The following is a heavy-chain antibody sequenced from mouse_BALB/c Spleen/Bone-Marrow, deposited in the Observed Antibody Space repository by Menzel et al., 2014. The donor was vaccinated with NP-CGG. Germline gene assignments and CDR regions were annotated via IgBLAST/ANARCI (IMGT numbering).Heavy chain of an antibody. Sequence: VKLMESGPGLVAPSQSLSITCTVSGFPLTDYGINWVRQPPGKALEWLGVIWGDGTTDYNSALRSRLSINKDNSRSQVFLKMNSLQTDDTARYYCAREKYGNYYAMGYWGQGTSVTVSS. V-gene: IGHV2-6-7*01. D-gene: IGHD2-10*02. J-gene: IGHJ4*01. CDR1: GFPLTDYG. CDR2: IWGDGTT. CDR3: AREKYGNYYAMGY.